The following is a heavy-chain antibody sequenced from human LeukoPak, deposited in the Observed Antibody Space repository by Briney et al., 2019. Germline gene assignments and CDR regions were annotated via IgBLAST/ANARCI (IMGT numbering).Heavy chain of an antibody. D-gene: IGHD6-6*01. CDR2: IIPIFGTA. Sequence: GASVKVSCKASGYTFTSYAISWVRQAPGQGLEWMGGIIPIFGTANYAQKFQGRVTITADESTSTAYMELSSLRSEDTAVYYCARRGADSSSSPFDYWGQGTLVTVSS. CDR1: GYTFTSYA. V-gene: IGHV1-69*13. CDR3: ARRGADSSSSPFDY. J-gene: IGHJ4*02.